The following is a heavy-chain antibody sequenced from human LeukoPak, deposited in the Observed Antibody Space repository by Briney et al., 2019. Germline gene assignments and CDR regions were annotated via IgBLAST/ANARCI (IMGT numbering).Heavy chain of an antibody. V-gene: IGHV1-8*01. Sequence: ASVKVSCKASGYTFTSYDINWVRQATGQGLEWMGWMNPNSGNTGYAQKFQGRVTMTRNTSISTAYMELSSLRSEDTAVYYCAGGFMVRGVYNWFDPWGQGTLVTVSS. CDR3: AGGFMVRGVYNWFDP. J-gene: IGHJ5*02. CDR1: GYTFTSYD. D-gene: IGHD3-10*01. CDR2: MNPNSGNT.